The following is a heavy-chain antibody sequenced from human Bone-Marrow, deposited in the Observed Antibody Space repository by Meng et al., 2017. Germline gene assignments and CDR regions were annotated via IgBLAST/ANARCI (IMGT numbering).Heavy chain of an antibody. Sequence: VQLVEAGGGLVPPGGYLRLSCAASGFTVSSNYMSWVRQAPGKGLEWVSVIYSCGSKYYADSVKGRFTISRDNSKNTLYLQMNSLRAEDTAVYYCARAYGSGWYGYWGQGTLVTVSS. CDR2: IYSCGSK. CDR3: ARAYGSGWYGY. V-gene: IGHV3-66*03. CDR1: GFTVSSNY. D-gene: IGHD6-19*01. J-gene: IGHJ4*02.